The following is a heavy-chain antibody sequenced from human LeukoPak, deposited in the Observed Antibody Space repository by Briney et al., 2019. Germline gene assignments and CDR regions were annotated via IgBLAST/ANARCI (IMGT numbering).Heavy chain of an antibody. CDR1: GGSISGGSYY. CDR3: ARVPTPYITGTTSPLYYYYMDV. D-gene: IGHD1-7*01. Sequence: SQTLSLTCTVSGGSISGGSYYWSWIRQPAGKGLEWIGRIYTSGSTNYNPSLKSRVTISVDTSKNQFSLKLGSVTTADTAVYYCARVPTPYITGTTSPLYYYYMDVWGKGTTVTVSS. CDR2: IYTSGST. J-gene: IGHJ6*03. V-gene: IGHV4-61*02.